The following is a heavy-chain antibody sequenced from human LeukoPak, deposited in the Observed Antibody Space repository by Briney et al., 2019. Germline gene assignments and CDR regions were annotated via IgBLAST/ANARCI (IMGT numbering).Heavy chain of an antibody. CDR2: INHSGST. CDR1: GDSISSGNYY. D-gene: IGHD6-19*01. Sequence: SQTLSLTCTVSGDSISSGNYYWSWIRQPPGKGLEWIGEINHSGSTNYNPSLESRVTISVDTSKNQFSLKLSSVTAADTAVYYCARGVRDSSGWYGYWGQGTLVTVSS. J-gene: IGHJ4*02. V-gene: IGHV4-39*07. CDR3: ARGVRDSSGWYGY.